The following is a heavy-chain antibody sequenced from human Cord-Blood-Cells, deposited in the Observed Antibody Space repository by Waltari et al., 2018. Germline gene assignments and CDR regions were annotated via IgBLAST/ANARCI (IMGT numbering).Heavy chain of an antibody. CDR2: INHSGST. CDR3: ARGVLSRDFDY. J-gene: IGHJ4*02. Sequence: QVQLQQWGAGLLKPSETLSLTCAVYGGSFSGYSWSWIRQPPGKGLEWIGEINHSGSTNYNPSLKSRVTISVDTSKNQFSLKLSSVTAADTAVYYCARGVLSRDFDYWGQGTLVTVSS. V-gene: IGHV4-34*01. CDR1: GGSFSGYS.